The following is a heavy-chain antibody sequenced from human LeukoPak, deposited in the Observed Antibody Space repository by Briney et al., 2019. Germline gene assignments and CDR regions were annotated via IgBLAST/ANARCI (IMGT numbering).Heavy chain of an antibody. Sequence: GGSLRLSCTASGFTFGDYAMSWFRRAPGRGLEWVGFIRSKAYGGTTEYAASVKGRFAISRDDSKSIAYLQMNSLKMEDTAVYCCTRYDYGSYAFDYWGQGTLVTVSS. V-gene: IGHV3-49*03. D-gene: IGHD4-17*01. J-gene: IGHJ4*02. CDR2: IRSKAYGGTT. CDR3: TRYDYGSYAFDY. CDR1: GFTFGDYA.